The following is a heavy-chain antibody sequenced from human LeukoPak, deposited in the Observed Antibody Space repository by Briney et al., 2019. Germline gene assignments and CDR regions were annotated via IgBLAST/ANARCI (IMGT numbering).Heavy chain of an antibody. V-gene: IGHV3-30*03. J-gene: IGHJ6*03. D-gene: IGHD6-6*01. CDR3: ARDGAARLLRYYYYMDV. CDR2: ISYDGSNQ. CDR1: GFKFSDNA. Sequence: PGRSLRLSCAGTGFKFSDNAMHWVRQAPGKGLEWVAVISYDGSNQNYADSVKGRFIISRDNSDNTQFLQMNSLRPEDTGVYYCARDGAARLLRYYYYMDVWGKGTTVTVSS.